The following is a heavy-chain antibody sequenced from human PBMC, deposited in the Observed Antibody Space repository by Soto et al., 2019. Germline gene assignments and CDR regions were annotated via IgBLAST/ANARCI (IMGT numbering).Heavy chain of an antibody. CDR3: ARELHDRSGAFDY. CDR1: GFTFSNYG. V-gene: IGHV3-33*01. J-gene: IGHJ4*02. Sequence: QVQLVESGGGVVQPGRSLRLSCAASGFTFSNYGMHWVRQAPGKGLEWVAVIWYDGSNKFYADSVKGRFTISRDNSKNTLFLQMNSLRAEDTAVYYCARELHDRSGAFDYWGQGALVTVSS. CDR2: IWYDGSNK. D-gene: IGHD3-22*01.